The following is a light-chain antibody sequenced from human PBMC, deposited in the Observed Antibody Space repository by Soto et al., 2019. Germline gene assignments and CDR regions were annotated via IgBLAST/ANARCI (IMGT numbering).Light chain of an antibody. CDR2: DAS. V-gene: IGKV3-11*01. CDR1: QSVSSY. CDR3: QQRSTWRS. Sequence: EIVLTQSPATLSLSPGERATLSCRASQSVSSYLAWYQQKPGQAPRLLIYDASNRATGIPARFSGSGSGTDFTLTISSPEPEDFAVYYSQQRSTWRSFGGGTTGEIK. J-gene: IGKJ4*01.